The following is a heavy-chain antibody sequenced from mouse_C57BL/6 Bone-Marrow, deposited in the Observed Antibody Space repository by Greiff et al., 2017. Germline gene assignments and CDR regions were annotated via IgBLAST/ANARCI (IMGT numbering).Heavy chain of an antibody. J-gene: IGHJ4*01. CDR2: IDPANGNT. D-gene: IGHD2-14*01. CDR1: GFHIKNTY. Sequence: EVQLQQSVAELVRPGASVTLSCTASGFHIKNTYMHWVKQRPEQGLEWIGRIDPANGNTQYAPKFQGKATITADTSSNTAYLQLSSLTSEDTAIYYGARPYYRDSHYYAMDYWGQGTSVTVSS. CDR3: ARPYYRDSHYYAMDY. V-gene: IGHV14-3*01.